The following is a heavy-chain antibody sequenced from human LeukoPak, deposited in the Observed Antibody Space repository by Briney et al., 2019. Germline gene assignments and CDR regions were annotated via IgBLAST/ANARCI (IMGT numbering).Heavy chain of an antibody. CDR1: GGSISSYY. Sequence: LETLSLTCTVSGGSISSYYWSWIRQPPGKGLEWIGNIYYSGSTNYNPSLKSRVTISVDTSKNQFSLKLSSVTAADTAVYYCTRGSIAYYYMDVWGKGTTVTISS. V-gene: IGHV4-59*01. D-gene: IGHD3-22*01. CDR2: IYYSGST. CDR3: TRGSIAYYYMDV. J-gene: IGHJ6*03.